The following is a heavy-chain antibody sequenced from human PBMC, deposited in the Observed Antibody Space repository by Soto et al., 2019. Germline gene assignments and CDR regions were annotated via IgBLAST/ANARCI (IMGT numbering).Heavy chain of an antibody. V-gene: IGHV1-69*13. J-gene: IGHJ6*02. CDR3: AADIVVVQAATGPTYYYYGMEV. D-gene: IGHD2-2*01. CDR2: IIPIFGTA. CDR1: GFTFSSYA. Sequence: GASVKVSCKASGFTFSSYAISWVRQAPGQGLEWMGGIIPIFGTANYAQKFQGRVTITADESTSTAYMELSSLRSEDTAVYYCAADIVVVQAATGPTYYYYGMEVWGQGTTVTVSS.